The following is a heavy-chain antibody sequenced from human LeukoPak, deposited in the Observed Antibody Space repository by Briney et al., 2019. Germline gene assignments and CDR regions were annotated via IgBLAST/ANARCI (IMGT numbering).Heavy chain of an antibody. CDR2: IYYSGST. J-gene: IGHJ4*02. Sequence: SETLSLTCTVSGGSISTYYWTWIRQPPGKGLEWIGYIYYSGSTNYNPSLKGRVTISVDTSKNQFSLKLSSVTAADTAVYYCAREGDILTGYHIVDYWGQGTLVTVSS. CDR3: AREGDILTGYHIVDY. CDR1: GGSISTYY. V-gene: IGHV4-59*01. D-gene: IGHD3-9*01.